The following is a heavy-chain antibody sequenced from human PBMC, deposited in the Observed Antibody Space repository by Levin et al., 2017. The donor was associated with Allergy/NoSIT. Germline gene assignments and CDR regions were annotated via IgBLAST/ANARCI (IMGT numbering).Heavy chain of an antibody. D-gene: IGHD1-26*01. Sequence: GGSLRLSCAASGFTFDDYAIHWVRQAPGKGLEWVSGISWNGGSIGYADSVKGRFTISRDNAKKTLYLQMNSLRAEDTALYYCAKDLGGTTTSYGMDVWGQGTTVTVSS. CDR3: AKDLGGTTTSYGMDV. CDR2: ISWNGGSI. J-gene: IGHJ6*02. V-gene: IGHV3-9*01. CDR1: GFTFDDYA.